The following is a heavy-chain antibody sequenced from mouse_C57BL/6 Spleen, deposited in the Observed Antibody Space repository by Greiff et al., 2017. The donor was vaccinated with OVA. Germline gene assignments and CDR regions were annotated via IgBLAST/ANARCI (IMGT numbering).Heavy chain of an antibody. Sequence: QVQLQQSGAELVRPGASVTLSCKASGYTFTDYEMHWVKQTPVHGLEWIGAIDPETGGTAYNQKFKGKAILTADKSSSTAYMELRSLTSEDSAVYYCTRTTAWTFAWFAYWGQGTLVTVSA. CDR1: GYTFTDYE. J-gene: IGHJ3*01. D-gene: IGHD1-2*01. CDR2: IDPETGGT. V-gene: IGHV1-15*01. CDR3: TRTTAWTFAWFAY.